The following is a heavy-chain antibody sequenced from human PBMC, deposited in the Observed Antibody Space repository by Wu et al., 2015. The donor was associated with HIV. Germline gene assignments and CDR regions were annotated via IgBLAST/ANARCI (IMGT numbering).Heavy chain of an antibody. Sequence: QVQLVQSGAEVKKPGSSVKVSCKASGGTFSSYAISWVRQAPGQGLEWMGRIIPIFGTANYAQKFQGGVTITADESTSTAYMELSSLRSEDTAVYYCASQYYDILTGYYRRLAAFDIWGQGTMVTVSS. V-gene: IGHV1-69*13. J-gene: IGHJ3*02. CDR1: GGTFSSYA. CDR3: ASQYYDILTGYYRRLAAFDI. D-gene: IGHD3-9*01. CDR2: IIPIFGTA.